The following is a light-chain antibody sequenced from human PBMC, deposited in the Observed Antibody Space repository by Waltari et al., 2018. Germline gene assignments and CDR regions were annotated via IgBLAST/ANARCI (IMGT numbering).Light chain of an antibody. Sequence: EIMLTQSPGTLSLSPGERATLSCRASQSISRYLAWYQHKPGQAPRLLIYDASSRATGIPDRFSGSGSGTDFSLTISGLEPEDFAVYYCQKYGSLPATFGQGTKVEIK. CDR3: QKYGSLPAT. V-gene: IGKV3-20*01. J-gene: IGKJ1*01. CDR1: QSISRY. CDR2: DAS.